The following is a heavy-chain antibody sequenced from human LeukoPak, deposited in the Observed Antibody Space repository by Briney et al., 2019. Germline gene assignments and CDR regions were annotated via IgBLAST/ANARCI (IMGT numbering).Heavy chain of an antibody. D-gene: IGHD3-3*01. CDR2: IYTSGST. CDR3: ARDRFGDLNYFDY. Sequence: PSETLSLNCTGYACSISSYFWTWIRHPAGKGLERIGRIYTSGSTNYNPTLKSRVNISADKSTNQFSLKLSSVTAADTAVYYCARDRFGDLNYFDYLGQGTLVTVSS. CDR1: ACSISSYF. V-gene: IGHV4-4*07. J-gene: IGHJ4*02.